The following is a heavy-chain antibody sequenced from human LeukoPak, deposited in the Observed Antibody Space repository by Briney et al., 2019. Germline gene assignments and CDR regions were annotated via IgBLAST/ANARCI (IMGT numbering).Heavy chain of an antibody. J-gene: IGHJ3*02. CDR2: IYTSGST. D-gene: IGHD6-19*01. Sequence: SETLSLTCTVSGGSISSYYWSWIRQPAGKGLEWIGRIYTSGSTDYNPSLKSRVTVSVDTSKNQFSLKLDSVTAADTAVYYCARPREQWLGNDAFDIWGQGTMVTVSS. CDR3: ARPREQWLGNDAFDI. V-gene: IGHV4-4*07. CDR1: GGSISSYY.